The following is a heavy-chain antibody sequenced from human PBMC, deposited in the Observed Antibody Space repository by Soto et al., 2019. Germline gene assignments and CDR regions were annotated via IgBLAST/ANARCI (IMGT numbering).Heavy chain of an antibody. CDR1: GYTFTTYD. CDR2: MNPKSGYT. V-gene: IGHV1-8*01. J-gene: IGHJ4*02. D-gene: IGHD2-21*01. Sequence: QVQLVQSGAEVKKPGASVKVSCKASGYTFTTYDINWVRQATGQGLEWVGWMNPKSGYTGFAQKFQGRVSRTRDTSISPAYMELSSLRSEDTAVYYCVRVFGSIDYWGQGTLVTVSS. CDR3: VRVFGSIDY.